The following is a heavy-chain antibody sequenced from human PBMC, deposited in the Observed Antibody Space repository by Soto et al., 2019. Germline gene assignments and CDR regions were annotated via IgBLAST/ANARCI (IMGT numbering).Heavy chain of an antibody. CDR1: GFTFSSCG. V-gene: IGHV3-7*01. D-gene: IGHD3-16*01. CDR2: IKQDGSEK. CDR3: AREGDWHDAFDI. J-gene: IGHJ3*02. Sequence: LRLSCAASGFTFSSCGMHWVRQAPGKGLEWVANIKQDGSEKYYVDSVKGRFTISRDNAKNSLYLQMNSLRAEDTAMYYCAREGDWHDAFDIWGQGTMVTVSS.